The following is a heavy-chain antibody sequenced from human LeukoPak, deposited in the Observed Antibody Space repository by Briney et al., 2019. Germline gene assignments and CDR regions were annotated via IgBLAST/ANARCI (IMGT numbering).Heavy chain of an antibody. CDR2: IIPIFGTA. V-gene: IGHV1-69*05. CDR3: ASYYDFPTLGY. Sequence: GSSVKVSCKASGGTFSSYAISWVRQAPGQGLEWMGRIIPIFGTANYAQKFQGRVTITTEESTSTAYMELSSLRSEDTAVYYCASYYDFPTLGYWGQGTLVTVSS. J-gene: IGHJ4*02. CDR1: GGTFSSYA. D-gene: IGHD3-3*01.